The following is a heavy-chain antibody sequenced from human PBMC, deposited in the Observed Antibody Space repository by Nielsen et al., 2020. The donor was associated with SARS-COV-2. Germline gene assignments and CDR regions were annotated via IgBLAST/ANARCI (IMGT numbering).Heavy chain of an antibody. D-gene: IGHD3-22*01. CDR3: ARRVTNYDSSGDWFDP. J-gene: IGHJ5*02. V-gene: IGHV4-34*01. CDR2: INHSGST. Sequence: SETLSLTCAVYGGSFSGYYWSWIRQPPGKGLEWIGEINHSGSTNYNPSLKSRVTISVDTSKNQFPLRLSSVTAADTAVYYCARRVTNYDSSGDWFDPWGQGTLVTVSS. CDR1: GGSFSGYY.